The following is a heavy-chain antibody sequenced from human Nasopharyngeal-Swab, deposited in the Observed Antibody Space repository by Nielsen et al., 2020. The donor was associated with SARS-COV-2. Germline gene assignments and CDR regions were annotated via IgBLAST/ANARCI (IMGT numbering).Heavy chain of an antibody. J-gene: IGHJ4*02. D-gene: IGHD5-18*01. Sequence: SETLSLTCTVSGGSISSSSYYWSWIRQPAGKGLEWIGRIYTSGSTNYNPSLKSRVTMSVDTSKNQFSLKLSSVTAADTAVYYCARVTAMAPGHYFDYWGQGTLVTVSS. CDR1: GGSISSSSYY. CDR2: IYTSGST. V-gene: IGHV4-61*02. CDR3: ARVTAMAPGHYFDY.